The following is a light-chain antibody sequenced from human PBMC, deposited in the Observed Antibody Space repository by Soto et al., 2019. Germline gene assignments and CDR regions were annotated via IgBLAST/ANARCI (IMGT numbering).Light chain of an antibody. CDR3: MQYGTSPRT. V-gene: IGKV3-20*01. CDR1: QTVSSY. J-gene: IGKJ5*01. CDR2: GAS. Sequence: LTQSPGTLSLSPGERATLSCRASQTVSSYLTWYQQRPGQAPRLLIYGASKRATGIPDRFSGSGSGTDLTLTISRLERDDFALYYCMQYGTSPRTFGQGTRLEIK.